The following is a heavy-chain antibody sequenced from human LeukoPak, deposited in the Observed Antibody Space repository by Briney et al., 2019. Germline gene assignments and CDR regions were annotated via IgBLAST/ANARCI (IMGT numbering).Heavy chain of an antibody. CDR1: GVSFSGYY. CDR3: ARGGTIFGVVKSSAWFDP. D-gene: IGHD3-3*01. Sequence: SETLSLTCAVYGVSFSGYYWSWIRQPPGKGLEWIGEINHSGSTNYNPSLKSRVTISVDTSKNQFSLKLSSVTAADTAVYYCARGGTIFGVVKSSAWFDPWGQGTLVTVSS. CDR2: INHSGST. J-gene: IGHJ5*02. V-gene: IGHV4-34*01.